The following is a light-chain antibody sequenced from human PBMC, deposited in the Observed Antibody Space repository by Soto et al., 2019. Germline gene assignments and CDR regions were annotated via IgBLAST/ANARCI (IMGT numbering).Light chain of an antibody. J-gene: IGLJ1*01. CDR1: SSKIGAGFD. CDR2: ANT. V-gene: IGLV1-40*01. CDR3: QSFDSSLTAYV. Sequence: VLKQPPSPSGAPGEGGPISCTGNSSKIGAGFDVHWYQQLPGTAPRLLIYANTNRPAGVPDRFSGSRSGTSASLAITGLQADDEADYYCQSFDSSLTAYVFGAGTKVTVL.